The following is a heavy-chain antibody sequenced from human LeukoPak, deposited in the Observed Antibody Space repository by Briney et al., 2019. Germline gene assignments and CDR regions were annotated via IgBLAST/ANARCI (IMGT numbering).Heavy chain of an antibody. CDR3: AKGSSGYYHGSYNWFDA. Sequence: ASVKDSRKASGYTFTSYDINWVRQATGQGLEWMGWMNPNSDNTGYAQKFQGRVTITRNTSISTAYMELSSLRSEDTAVYYCAKGSSGYYHGSYNWFDAGSEGTLVTVSS. CDR2: MNPNSDNT. CDR1: GYTFTSYD. V-gene: IGHV1-8*03. D-gene: IGHD3-22*01. J-gene: IGHJ5*02.